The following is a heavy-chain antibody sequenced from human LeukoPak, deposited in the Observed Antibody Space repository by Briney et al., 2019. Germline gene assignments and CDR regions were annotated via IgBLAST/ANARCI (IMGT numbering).Heavy chain of an antibody. Sequence: GGSLRLSCAASGFTFSDYYMSWIRQAPGKGQEWVSYISSSGSTINYADSVKGRFTISRDNAKNSLYLQMNSLRAEDTAVYYCARGRVAVSTPYYMDVWGKGTTVTVSS. CDR3: ARGRVAVSTPYYMDV. CDR1: GFTFSDYY. V-gene: IGHV3-11*01. J-gene: IGHJ6*03. CDR2: ISSSGSTI. D-gene: IGHD6-19*01.